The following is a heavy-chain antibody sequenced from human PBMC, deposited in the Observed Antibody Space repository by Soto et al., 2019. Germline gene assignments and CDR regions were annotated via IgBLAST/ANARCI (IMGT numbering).Heavy chain of an antibody. J-gene: IGHJ4*02. V-gene: IGHV3-21*01. CDR3: ARVNYGPPDS. Sequence: VQLMESGGGLVKPGGSLRLSCAASGFTFSDYIMTWVRQTPGKGLEWVSSITSSSTYIYYADSVKGRFTISGDNARNSLYLQMNSLRAEDTARYYCARVNYGPPDSWGQGTLVTVSS. CDR2: ITSSSTYI. D-gene: IGHD1-7*01. CDR1: GFTFSDYI.